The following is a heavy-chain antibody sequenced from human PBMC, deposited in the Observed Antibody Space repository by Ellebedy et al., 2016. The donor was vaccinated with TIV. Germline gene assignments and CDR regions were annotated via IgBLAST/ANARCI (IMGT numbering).Heavy chain of an antibody. CDR1: GFTVSSNF. Sequence: GESLKISCAASGFTVSSNFMTWVRQAPGKGLEWVSVIYGGGTIRYADSVKGRFTISRDNSKNTVDLQMNSLRAEDTAVYYCARPTVPATISGACGMDVWGQGTTVIVSS. CDR3: ARPTVPATISGACGMDV. CDR2: IYGGGTI. D-gene: IGHD2-2*02. V-gene: IGHV3-53*01. J-gene: IGHJ6*02.